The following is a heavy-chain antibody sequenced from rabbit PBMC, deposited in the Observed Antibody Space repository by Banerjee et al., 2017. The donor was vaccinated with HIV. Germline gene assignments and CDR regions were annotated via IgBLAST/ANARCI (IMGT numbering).Heavy chain of an antibody. CDR2: FYAGSSGTT. D-gene: IGHD4-1*01. V-gene: IGHV1S45*01. CDR3: ARDLAGVIGWNFNL. J-gene: IGHJ4*01. Sequence: QEQLEESGGDLVKPEGSLTLTCTASGFDISYYHMGWVRQAPGKGLEWIACFYAGSSGTTYYASWAKGRFTISKTSSTTVPLQMTSLTAADTATYFCARDLAGVIGWNFNLWGPGTLVTVS. CDR1: GFDISYYH.